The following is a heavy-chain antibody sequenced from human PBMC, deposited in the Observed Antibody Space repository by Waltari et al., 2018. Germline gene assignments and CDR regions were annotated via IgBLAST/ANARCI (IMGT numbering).Heavy chain of an antibody. J-gene: IGHJ4*02. CDR2: HYYSGST. Sequence: QVQLQESGPGLVQPSETLSPTCTVSGASIDSTYNYWGWIRQPPGKGLEWIGSHYYSGSTHYNPSLKSRVTISVDTSKNQFSLKLTSVTAADTAVYYCVQLPGYWGQGILVTVSS. CDR1: GASIDSTYNY. D-gene: IGHD2-15*01. V-gene: IGHV4-39*01. CDR3: VQLPGY.